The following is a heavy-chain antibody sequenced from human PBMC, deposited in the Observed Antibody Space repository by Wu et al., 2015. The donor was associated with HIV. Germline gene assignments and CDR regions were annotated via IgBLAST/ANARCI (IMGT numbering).Heavy chain of an antibody. CDR3: ARPVGATAGYYYYYGMDV. Sequence: QVQLVQSGAEVKRPGASLRVSCKTSGYSFIAYFLHWVRQAPGQGLEWMGWISAYNGNTNYAQKLQGRVTMTTDTSTSTAYMELRSLRSDDAAVYYCARPVGATAGYYYYYGMDVWGQGTTVTVSS. CDR1: GYSFIAYF. J-gene: IGHJ6*02. CDR2: ISAYNGNT. V-gene: IGHV1-18*04. D-gene: IGHD1-26*01.